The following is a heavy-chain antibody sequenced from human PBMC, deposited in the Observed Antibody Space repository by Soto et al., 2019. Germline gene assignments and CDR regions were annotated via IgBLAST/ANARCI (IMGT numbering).Heavy chain of an antibody. CDR1: GFTFSSYE. CDR3: ARVPYYYDTSGYSDY. Sequence: PGGSLRLSCAASGFTFSSYEMNWVRQAPGKGLEWVSYISSSGTTIYYADSVKGRFTISRDNAKNSLYLQMNSLRAEDTAVYYCARVPYYYDTSGYSDYWGQGTLVTVSS. V-gene: IGHV3-48*03. D-gene: IGHD3-22*01. J-gene: IGHJ4*02. CDR2: ISSSGTTI.